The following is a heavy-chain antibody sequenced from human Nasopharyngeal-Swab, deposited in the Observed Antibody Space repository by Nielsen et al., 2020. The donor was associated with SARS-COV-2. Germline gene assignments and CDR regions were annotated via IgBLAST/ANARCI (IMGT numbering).Heavy chain of an antibody. J-gene: IGHJ4*02. CDR2: IYDSGNT. CDR3: ARAQDFWSPFDY. CDR1: GTSIRNYS. D-gene: IGHD3-3*01. Sequence: SETLSLTCTVSGTSIRNYSWNWIRQPPGKGLGWIGYIYDSGNTNYNSSLKSRVTISVDTSKNQFSLKLSSVTAADTAVYYCARAQDFWSPFDYWGQGALVTVSS. V-gene: IGHV4-59*01.